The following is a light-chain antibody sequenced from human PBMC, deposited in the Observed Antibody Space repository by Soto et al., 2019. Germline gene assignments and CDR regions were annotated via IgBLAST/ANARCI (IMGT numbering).Light chain of an antibody. J-gene: IGKJ1*01. CDR1: QSVSSN. CDR2: GAS. V-gene: IGKV3-15*01. CDR3: QQYGDLPWT. Sequence: EILVTQSPTPLSVSPGERATPSRRASQSVSSNLAWYQQKPGQAPRLLIYGASTRATGIPARFTASGSGTDFTLTIDRLESEDFAVYFCQQYGDLPWTFGQGTKVDIK.